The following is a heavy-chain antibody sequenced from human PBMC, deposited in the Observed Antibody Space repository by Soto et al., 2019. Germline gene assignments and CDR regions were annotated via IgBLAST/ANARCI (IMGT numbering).Heavy chain of an antibody. CDR3: TTEKFGAGSVGGRN. V-gene: IGHV1-69*08. J-gene: IGHJ4*02. Sequence: QVQVVQSGAEVKRPGSSLKVSCETSGGTSAIYTITWVRQAPGQGLQWMGRIVPTLHVTNYAQEFQGRLTITAGTATTTGHMELSSLTSEDAAGYYCTTEKFGAGSVGGRNWGQGSLIADSS. D-gene: IGHD3-10*01. CDR2: IVPTLHVT. CDR1: GGTSAIYT.